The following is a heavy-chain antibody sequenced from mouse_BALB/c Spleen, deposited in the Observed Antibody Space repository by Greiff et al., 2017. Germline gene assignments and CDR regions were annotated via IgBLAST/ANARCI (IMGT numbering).Heavy chain of an antibody. CDR3: ATTATWFAY. V-gene: IGHV14-3*02. CDR1: GFNIKDTY. D-gene: IGHD1-2*01. CDR2: IDPANGNT. Sequence: EVQRVESGAELVKPGASVKLSCTASGFNIKDTYMHWVKQRPEQGLEWIGRIDPANGNTKYDPKFQGKATITADTSSNTAYLQLSSLTSEDTAVYYCATTATWFAYWGQGTLVTVSA. J-gene: IGHJ3*01.